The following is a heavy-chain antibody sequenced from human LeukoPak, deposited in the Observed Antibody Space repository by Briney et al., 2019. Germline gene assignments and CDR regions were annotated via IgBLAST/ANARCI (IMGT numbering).Heavy chain of an antibody. CDR1: GGSIDTYY. CDR2: IYYSGST. J-gene: IGHJ4*02. V-gene: IGHV4-59*12. CDR3: ARGNSGSYHLVDY. D-gene: IGHD1-26*01. Sequence: SSETLSLTCTVSGGSIDTYYWNWIRQPPGKGLEWIGYIYYSGSTNYNPSLKSRVTMSVDTSKNQFSLKLSSVTAADTAVYYCARGNSGSYHLVDYWGQGTLVTVSS.